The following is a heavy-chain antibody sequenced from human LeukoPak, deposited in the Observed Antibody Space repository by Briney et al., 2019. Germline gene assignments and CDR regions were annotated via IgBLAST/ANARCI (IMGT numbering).Heavy chain of an antibody. D-gene: IGHD3-9*01. J-gene: IGHJ4*02. CDR3: ARTYYDILTGLYY. CDR2: ISWNSGSI. V-gene: IGHV3-9*01. CDR1: GFTFDDYA. Sequence: GRSLRLSCAASGFTFDDYAMHWVRQAPGKGLEWVSGISWNSGSIGYADSVKGRFTISRDNSKNTLYLQMNSLRAEDTAVYYCARTYYDILTGLYYWGQGTLVTVSS.